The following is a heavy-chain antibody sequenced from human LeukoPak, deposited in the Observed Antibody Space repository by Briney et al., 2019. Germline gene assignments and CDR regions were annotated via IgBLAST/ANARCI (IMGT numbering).Heavy chain of an antibody. CDR3: ARASRGY. Sequence: NPSETLSLTCAVYGGSFSGYYWSWIRQPPGKGLEWIGSIDFSGSTKYNPSLKSRVTISIDASKNQFSLKLSSVTAADTAVYYCARASRGYWGQGTLVTVSS. CDR2: IDFSGST. V-gene: IGHV4-59*12. CDR1: GGSFSGYY. J-gene: IGHJ4*02.